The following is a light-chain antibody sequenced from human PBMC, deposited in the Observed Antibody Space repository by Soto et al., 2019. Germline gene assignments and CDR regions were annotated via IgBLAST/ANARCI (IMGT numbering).Light chain of an antibody. Sequence: DILLTQSPSFLSASVGDRVTITCRTSQTISNYLAWYQQKPGKAPQLLIYAASTLQIGVPSRFSGSGSGTEFTLTISSLQPEDFATYYCQQLKSYPLSFGGGTKVEI. CDR3: QQLKSYPLS. J-gene: IGKJ4*01. CDR1: QTISNY. V-gene: IGKV1-9*01. CDR2: AAS.